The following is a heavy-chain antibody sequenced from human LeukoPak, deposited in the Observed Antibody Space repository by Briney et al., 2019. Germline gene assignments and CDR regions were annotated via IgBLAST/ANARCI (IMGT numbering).Heavy chain of an antibody. Sequence: PGGSLRLSCVASGFSFISYALSWVRQAPGKGLEWVAGGTESNTYYADSVKGRFTISRDISKNTLHLQMNSLRADDTAVYYCSKEDGAKGAWGKGTLVIVSS. V-gene: IGHV3-23*01. J-gene: IGHJ4*02. CDR2: GTESNT. CDR3: SKEDGAKGA. CDR1: GFSFISYA.